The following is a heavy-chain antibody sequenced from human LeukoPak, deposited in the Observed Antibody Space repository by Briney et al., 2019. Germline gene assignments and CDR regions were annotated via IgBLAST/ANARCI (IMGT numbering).Heavy chain of an antibody. Sequence: GGSLRLSCAASGFTFSSYWMSWIRQAPGKGLEWVANIKQDGSDKYYVDSVMGRFTISRDNAKNSLYLQMNSLRAEDTTVYYCAREGAGTFDYWGQGILVTVSS. CDR2: IKQDGSDK. CDR3: AREGAGTFDY. D-gene: IGHD1-1*01. J-gene: IGHJ4*02. CDR1: GFTFSSYW. V-gene: IGHV3-7*04.